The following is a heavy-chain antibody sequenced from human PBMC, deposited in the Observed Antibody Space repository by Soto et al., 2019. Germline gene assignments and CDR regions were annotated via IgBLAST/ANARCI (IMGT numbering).Heavy chain of an antibody. CDR1: GFTFNYYW. V-gene: IGHV3-74*01. J-gene: IGHJ3*01. D-gene: IGHD2-21*02. CDR3: ARGDKGGFDL. Sequence: EVQLVESEGGLVQRGGSLRLSCAASGFTFNYYWMHWVRQAPGQGLVWVSHIHSDGSSTTYADSVKGRITISRDNAKNTLYLQINSLRAEATAVYYCARGDKGGFDLWGQGTTVTISS. CDR2: IHSDGSST.